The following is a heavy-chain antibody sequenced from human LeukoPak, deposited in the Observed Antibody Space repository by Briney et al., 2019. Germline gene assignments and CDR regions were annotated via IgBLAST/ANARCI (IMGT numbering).Heavy chain of an antibody. CDR3: ASGGAATAWWYFDL. V-gene: IGHV4-31*03. Sequence: SETLSLTCNVSGGSISSGGNYWSWIRQHPGKGLEWIGYISYSGGTYYNPSLKSRVTISVDTSKNQFSLKLSSVTAADTAVYHCASGGAATAWWYFDLWGRGTLVTVSS. D-gene: IGHD6-25*01. CDR2: ISYSGGT. J-gene: IGHJ2*01. CDR1: GGSISSGGNY.